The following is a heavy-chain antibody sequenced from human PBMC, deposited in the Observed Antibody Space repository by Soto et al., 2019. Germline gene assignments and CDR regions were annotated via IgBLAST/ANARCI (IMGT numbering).Heavy chain of an antibody. CDR1: GGSISSRGYY. Sequence: QLQLQESGPGLVKPSETLSLTCTVSGGSISSRGYYWGWIRQPPGKGLEWIGTIYYSGSTYYNPSLKSRVTMSVDTPKNQFALKLSSVTAADTAVYYCATSNWFDPWGQASLVTVSS. CDR2: IYYSGST. CDR3: ATSNWFDP. V-gene: IGHV4-39*01. J-gene: IGHJ5*02.